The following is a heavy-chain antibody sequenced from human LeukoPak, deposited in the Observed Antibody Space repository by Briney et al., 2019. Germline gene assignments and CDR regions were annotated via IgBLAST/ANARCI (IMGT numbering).Heavy chain of an antibody. Sequence: SETLSLTCTVSGGSISSYYWSWIRQPAGKGLEWIGRIYTSGSTNYNPSLESRVTISGDTSKNQFSLKLNSVTAADTAVYYCVRSYDSSGYYIFDLWGRGTLVTVSS. V-gene: IGHV4-4*07. J-gene: IGHJ2*01. CDR2: IYTSGST. CDR3: VRSYDSSGYYIFDL. D-gene: IGHD3-22*01. CDR1: GGSISSYY.